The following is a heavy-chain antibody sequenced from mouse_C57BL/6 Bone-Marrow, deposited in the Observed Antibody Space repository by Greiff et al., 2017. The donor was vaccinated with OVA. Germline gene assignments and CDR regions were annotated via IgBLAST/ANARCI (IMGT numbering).Heavy chain of an antibody. CDR2: IDPSDSYT. J-gene: IGHJ2*01. D-gene: IGHD4-1*01. CDR3: ARLTGHFDY. Sequence: VKLQQPGAELVMPGASVKLSCKASGYTFTSYWMHWVKQRPGQGLEWIGEIDPSDSYTNYNQKFKGKSTLTVDKSSSTAYMQLSSLTSEDSAVYYCARLTGHFDYWGQGTTLTVSS. CDR1: GYTFTSYW. V-gene: IGHV1-69*01.